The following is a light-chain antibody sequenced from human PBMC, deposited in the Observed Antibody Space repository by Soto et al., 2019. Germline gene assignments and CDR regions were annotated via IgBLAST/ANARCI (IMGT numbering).Light chain of an antibody. CDR3: ASWDDSLNGHV. Sequence: QSVLTQPPSASGTPGQRVTVSCSGSSSNIASNTVNWYQQLPATAPKLLIYSNDQRPSGVPDRFSASKSGTSASLAISGLQSEDEADYYCASWDDSLNGHVFGTGTKVTVL. J-gene: IGLJ1*01. CDR1: SSNIASNT. CDR2: SND. V-gene: IGLV1-44*01.